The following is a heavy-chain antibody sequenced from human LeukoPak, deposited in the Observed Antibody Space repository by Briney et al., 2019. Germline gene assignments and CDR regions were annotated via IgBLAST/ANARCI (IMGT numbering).Heavy chain of an antibody. J-gene: IGHJ4*02. V-gene: IGHV3-11*01. CDR3: AGDRSRILSSGYYDY. CDR2: ISSSGSTI. D-gene: IGHD3-22*01. Sequence: GGSLRLSCAASGFTFSDYYMSWIRQAPGKGLEWVSYISSSGSTIYYADSVKGRFTISRDNAKNSLYLQMNSLRAEDTAVYYCAGDRSRILSSGYYDYWGQGTLVTVSS. CDR1: GFTFSDYY.